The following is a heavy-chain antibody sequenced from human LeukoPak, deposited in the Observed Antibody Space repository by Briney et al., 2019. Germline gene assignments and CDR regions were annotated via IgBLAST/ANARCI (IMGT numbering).Heavy chain of an antibody. Sequence: GGSLRLSCAASGFTFSTYAMSWVRQAPGKGLEWVSAISGGGGSTHYADSVKGRFTISRDNSKNTLFLQMSSLRADDTAIYYCAKHYGISGYYPYWGQGTLVTVSS. D-gene: IGHD3-22*01. J-gene: IGHJ4*02. CDR2: ISGGGGST. CDR1: GFTFSTYA. V-gene: IGHV3-23*01. CDR3: AKHYGISGYYPY.